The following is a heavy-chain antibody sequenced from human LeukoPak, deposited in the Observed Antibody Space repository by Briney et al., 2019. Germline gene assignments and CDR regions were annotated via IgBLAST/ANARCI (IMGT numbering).Heavy chain of an antibody. CDR3: ARSWGDYDSSGYYYVRYFGY. Sequence: GGSLRLSCAASGFTFSNYAMSWVRQAPGKGLEWVSAIGGGGVSTYYADSVRGRFTISRDNSKNTLYLQMNSLRAEDTAVYYCARSWGDYDSSGYYYVRYFGYWGQGTLVTVSS. V-gene: IGHV3-23*01. J-gene: IGHJ4*02. D-gene: IGHD3-22*01. CDR2: IGGGGVST. CDR1: GFTFSNYA.